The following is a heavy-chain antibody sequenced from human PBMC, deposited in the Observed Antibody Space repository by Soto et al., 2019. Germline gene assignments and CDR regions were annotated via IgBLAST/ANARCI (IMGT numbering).Heavy chain of an antibody. CDR3: ARGDCSGGSCREGTKYYYYGMDV. V-gene: IGHV4-34*01. Sequence: QVQLQQWGAGLLKPSETLSLTCAVYGGSFSGYYWSWIRQPPGKGLEWIGEINHSGSTNYNPSLKSRVTISVDTSKNQFSLKLSSVTAADTAVYYCARGDCSGGSCREGTKYYYYGMDVWGQGTTVTVPS. D-gene: IGHD2-15*01. CDR2: INHSGST. J-gene: IGHJ6*02. CDR1: GGSFSGYY.